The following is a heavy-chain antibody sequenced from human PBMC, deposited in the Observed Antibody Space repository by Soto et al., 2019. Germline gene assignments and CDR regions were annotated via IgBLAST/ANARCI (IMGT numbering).Heavy chain of an antibody. CDR2: INPSDDAT. Sequence: SLKLSRKAAGYTNSRYYRHWGRQTHGQGLEWMGIINPSDDATSYAEKFQGRLTMTKDTSTSTVYMEMSSLRSEDTAVYYCARDLTREGDYYDRSGYYLDYWGQGTLVTVSS. CDR3: ARDLTREGDYYDRSGYYLDY. D-gene: IGHD3-22*01. J-gene: IGHJ4*02. V-gene: IGHV1-46*01. CDR1: GYTNSRYY.